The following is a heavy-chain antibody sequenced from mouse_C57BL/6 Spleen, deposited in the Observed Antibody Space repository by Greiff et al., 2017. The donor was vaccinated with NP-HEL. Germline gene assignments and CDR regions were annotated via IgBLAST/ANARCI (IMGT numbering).Heavy chain of an antibody. J-gene: IGHJ2*01. V-gene: IGHV1-64*01. D-gene: IGHD1-1*01. CDR3: ARGRYYGSSCFDY. CDR1: GYTFTSYW. CDR2: IHPNSGST. Sequence: QVQLQQPGAELVKPGASVKLSCKASGYTFTSYWMHWVKQRPGQGLEWIGMIHPNSGSTNYNEKFKSKATLTVDKSSSTAYMQLSSLTSEDSAVYYCARGRYYGSSCFDYWGQGTTLTVSS.